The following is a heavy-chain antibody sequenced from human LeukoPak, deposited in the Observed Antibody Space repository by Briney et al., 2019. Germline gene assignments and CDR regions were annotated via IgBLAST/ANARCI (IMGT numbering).Heavy chain of an antibody. CDR2: IIPILGIA. CDR1: GGTFSSYT. V-gene: IGHV1-69*02. CDR3: ARVVSDFWSGYYFDY. J-gene: IGHJ4*02. Sequence: ASVTVSCKASGGTFSSYTISWVRQAPGQGLEWMGRIIPILGIANYAQKFQGRVTITADKSTSTAYMELSSLRSEDTAVYYCARVVSDFWSGYYFDYWGQGTLVTVSS. D-gene: IGHD3-3*01.